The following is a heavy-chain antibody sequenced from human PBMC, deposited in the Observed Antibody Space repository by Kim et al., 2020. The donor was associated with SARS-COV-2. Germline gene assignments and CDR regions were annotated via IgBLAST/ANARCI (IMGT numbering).Heavy chain of an antibody. V-gene: IGHV4-34*01. J-gene: IGHJ5*02. Sequence: SETLSLTCAVYGGSFSGYYWSWIRQPPGKGLEWIGEINHSGSTNYNPSLKSRVTISVDTSKNQFSLKLSSVTAADTAVYYCAIDQGYDYVWGSYRRMNWFDPWGQGTLVTVSS. CDR1: GGSFSGYY. D-gene: IGHD3-16*02. CDR3: AIDQGYDYVWGSYRRMNWFDP. CDR2: INHSGST.